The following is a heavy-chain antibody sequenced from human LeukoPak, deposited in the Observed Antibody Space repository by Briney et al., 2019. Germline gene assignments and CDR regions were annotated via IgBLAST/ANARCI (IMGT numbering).Heavy chain of an antibody. V-gene: IGHV3-66*02. Sequence: PSETLSLTCTVSGGSISSYYWSWIRQPPGKGLEWVSVIYSGGSTYYADSVKGRFTISRDNSKNTLYLQMNSLRAEDTAVYYCARSGWLVGARGFDYWGQGTLVTVSS. CDR1: GGSISSYY. CDR3: ARSGWLVGARGFDY. CDR2: IYSGGST. D-gene: IGHD1-26*01. J-gene: IGHJ4*02.